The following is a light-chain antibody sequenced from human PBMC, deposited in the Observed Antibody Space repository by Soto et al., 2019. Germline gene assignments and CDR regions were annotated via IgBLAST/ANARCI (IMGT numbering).Light chain of an antibody. CDR3: VVWDDNLNGPV. CDR1: NSNIGSHT. CDR2: SYN. J-gene: IGLJ2*01. V-gene: IGLV1-44*01. Sequence: QPVLTQPPSASGTPGQRVTISCSGSNSNIGSHTVNWYQQLPGTAPKLLIYSYNQRPSGVPDRFSGSKSGTSASLAISGLQSEDEADYYCVVWDDNLNGPVFGGGTKVTVL.